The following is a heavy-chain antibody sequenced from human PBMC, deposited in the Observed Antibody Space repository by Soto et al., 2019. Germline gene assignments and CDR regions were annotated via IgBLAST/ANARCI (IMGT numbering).Heavy chain of an antibody. Sequence: QVQLVQSGAEVKKPGSSVKVSCKASGGTFSSYAISWVRQAPGQGLEWMGGIIPIFGTANYAQKFQGRVTLTADEATSTAYMELSSLRSEDTAVYYCARSVSSGSMIVVVKAWPLDYCGQGTLVTVSS. CDR2: IIPIFGTA. CDR3: ARSVSSGSMIVVVKAWPLDY. J-gene: IGHJ4*02. V-gene: IGHV1-69*01. D-gene: IGHD3-22*01. CDR1: GGTFSSYA.